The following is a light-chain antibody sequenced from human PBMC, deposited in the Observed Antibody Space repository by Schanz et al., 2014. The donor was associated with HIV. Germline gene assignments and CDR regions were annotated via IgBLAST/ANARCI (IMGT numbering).Light chain of an antibody. V-gene: IGLV1-40*01. J-gene: IGLJ3*02. CDR3: QSYDNNLSGWV. CDR1: SSNIGAGYD. Sequence: QSVLTQPPSVSGAPGQRVTISCTGSSSNIGAGYDVHWYHQLPGTAPKLLIYGNSNRPSGVPDRFSGSKSGTSASLAITGLQAEDEADYYCQSYDNNLSGWVFGGGTKLTVL. CDR2: GNS.